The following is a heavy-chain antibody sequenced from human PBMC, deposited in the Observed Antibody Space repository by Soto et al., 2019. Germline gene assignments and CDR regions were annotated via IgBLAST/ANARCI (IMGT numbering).Heavy chain of an antibody. Sequence: SETLSLTCGVSGYSITSGFYWGWVRQSPGKGLEWIGTISYSAKTFYSPSLASRFSMAVDSSKNQFSLRLTSVTAADTALYYCTRGAGAPWVRFDSWGRGILVTVSS. J-gene: IGHJ4*02. V-gene: IGHV4-38-2*01. CDR1: GYSITSGFY. CDR2: ISYSAKT. CDR3: TRGAGAPWVRFDS. D-gene: IGHD3-16*01.